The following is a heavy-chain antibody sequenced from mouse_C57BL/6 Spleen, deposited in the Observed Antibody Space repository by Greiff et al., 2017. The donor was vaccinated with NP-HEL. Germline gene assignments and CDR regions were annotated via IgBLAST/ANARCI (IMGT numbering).Heavy chain of an antibody. Sequence: EVMLVESGGGLVKPGGSLKLSCAASGFTFSDYGMHWVRQAPEKGLEWVAYISSGSSTIYYADTVKGRFTISRDNAKNTLFLQMTSLRSEDTAMYYCARTTMDAYWGQGTLVTVSA. CDR1: GFTFSDYG. CDR3: ARTTMDAY. CDR2: ISSGSSTI. J-gene: IGHJ3*01. V-gene: IGHV5-17*01. D-gene: IGHD2-1*01.